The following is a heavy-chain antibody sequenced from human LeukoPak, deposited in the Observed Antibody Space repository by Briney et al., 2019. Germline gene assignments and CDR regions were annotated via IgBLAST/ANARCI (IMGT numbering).Heavy chain of an antibody. Sequence: GSSVKVSCKASGGTFSSYAISWVRQAPGQGLEWMGGIIPIFGTANYAQKFQGRVTITADESTSTAYMELSSLRSEDTAVYYCASCYCSGGSCYPLTFDYWGQGTLVTVSS. CDR2: IIPIFGTA. V-gene: IGHV1-69*01. CDR3: ASCYCSGGSCYPLTFDY. D-gene: IGHD2-15*01. J-gene: IGHJ4*02. CDR1: GGTFSSYA.